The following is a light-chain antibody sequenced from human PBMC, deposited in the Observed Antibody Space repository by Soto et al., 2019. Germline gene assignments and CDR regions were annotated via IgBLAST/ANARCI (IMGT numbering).Light chain of an antibody. J-gene: IGKJ3*01. V-gene: IGKV2-28*01. Sequence: DIVMTQSPLSLPVTPGEPASISCRSSQSLLHSNGYNYLDWYLQKPGQSPQLLIYLALNRASGVPDRFSGSGSGTDFTLKISRVEAEDVGVYYCMQALQTPRTFGPGTKVDIK. CDR2: LAL. CDR3: MQALQTPRT. CDR1: QSLLHSNGYNY.